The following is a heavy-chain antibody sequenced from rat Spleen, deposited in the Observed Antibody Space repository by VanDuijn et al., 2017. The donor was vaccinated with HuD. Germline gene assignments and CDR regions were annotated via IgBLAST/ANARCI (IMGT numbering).Heavy chain of an antibody. D-gene: IGHD2-2*01. CDR1: GFTFSDYN. J-gene: IGHJ1*01. CDR3: ARAGYLRDWYFDF. Sequence: EVQLVESGGGLVQPGRSLKVSCAASGFTFSDYNMAWVRQAPKKGLEWVATIIYDGSRTYYRDSVKGRFTISRDNAKSTLYLRMDNLRSEDTATYYCARAGYLRDWYFDFWGPGTMVTVSS. V-gene: IGHV5S10*01. CDR2: IIYDGSRT.